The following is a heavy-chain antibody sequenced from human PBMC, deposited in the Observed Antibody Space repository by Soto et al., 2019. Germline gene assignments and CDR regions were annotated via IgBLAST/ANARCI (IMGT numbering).Heavy chain of an antibody. CDR2: IYYSGST. CDR1: GGSISSSSYY. CDR3: ARHLWWLRSHFDY. D-gene: IGHD5-12*01. Sequence: QLQLQESGPGLVKPSETLSLTCTVSGGSISSSSYYWGWIRQPPGKGLEWIGSIYYSGSTYYNPSLKSRVTISVDTSKNQFSLKLSSVTAADTAVYYCARHLWWLRSHFDYWGQGTLVTVSS. V-gene: IGHV4-39*01. J-gene: IGHJ4*02.